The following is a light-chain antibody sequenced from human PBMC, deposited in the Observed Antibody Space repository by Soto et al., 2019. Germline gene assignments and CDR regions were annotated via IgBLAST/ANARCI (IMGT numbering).Light chain of an antibody. CDR3: SSYTSTNTGV. CDR1: RSDVGSHNF. Sequence: QSALTQPASVSGSPGQSITISCTGTRSDVGSHNFVSWHQQHPGKAPKFMYGVNNRPSGVSNRFSGSKSGNTASLTISGLQAEDEADYYCSSYTSTNTGVFGGGTKLTVL. V-gene: IGLV2-14*01. J-gene: IGLJ3*02. CDR2: GVN.